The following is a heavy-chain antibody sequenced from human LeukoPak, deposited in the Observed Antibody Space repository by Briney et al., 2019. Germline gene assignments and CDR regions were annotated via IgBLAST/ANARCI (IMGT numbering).Heavy chain of an antibody. V-gene: IGHV1-46*01. Sequence: GASVKVSCKASGNSFTSYNMHWVRLAPGQGLEWMGIITPSNGATNYAQKFQGRVTMTRDTSTSAVYMELRSLKSEDTAVYYCTREVAAPYRFDDWGPGTLVTVSS. D-gene: IGHD2-15*01. CDR1: GNSFTSYN. J-gene: IGHJ4*02. CDR2: ITPSNGAT. CDR3: TREVAAPYRFDD.